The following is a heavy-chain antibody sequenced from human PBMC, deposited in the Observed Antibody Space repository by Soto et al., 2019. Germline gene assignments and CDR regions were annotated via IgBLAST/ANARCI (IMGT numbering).Heavy chain of an antibody. J-gene: IGHJ6*02. CDR1: GYTFTSYD. D-gene: IGHD2-15*01. Sequence: ASVKVSCKXSGYTFTSYDINWVRQATGQGLEWMGWMNPNSGNTGYAQKFQGRVTMTRNTSISTAYMELSSLRSEDTAVYYCARRSFYCSGGGCYYYYYGMDVWGQGTTVTVSS. V-gene: IGHV1-8*01. CDR3: ARRSFYCSGGGCYYYYYGMDV. CDR2: MNPNSGNT.